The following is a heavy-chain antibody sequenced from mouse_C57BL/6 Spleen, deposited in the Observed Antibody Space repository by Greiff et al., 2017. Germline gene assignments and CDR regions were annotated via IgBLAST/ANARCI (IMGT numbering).Heavy chain of an antibody. Sequence: VQLQQPGAELVRPGSSVKLSCKASGYTFTSYWMDWVKQRPGQGLEWIGNIYPSDSETHYNQKFKDKATLTVDKSSSTAYMQLSSLTSEDSAVYYCARGYYDYEGAMDYWGQGTSGTVSS. CDR1: GYTFTSYW. D-gene: IGHD2-4*01. CDR3: ARGYYDYEGAMDY. CDR2: IYPSDSET. J-gene: IGHJ4*01. V-gene: IGHV1-61*01.